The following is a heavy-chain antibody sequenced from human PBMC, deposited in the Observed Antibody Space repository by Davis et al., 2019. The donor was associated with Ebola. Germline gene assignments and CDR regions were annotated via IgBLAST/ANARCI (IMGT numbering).Heavy chain of an antibody. D-gene: IGHD4-17*01. CDR3: ARVLGNGDLLLDY. V-gene: IGHV4-34*01. CDR1: GGSFSGYY. CDR2: INHSGST. Sequence: SETLSLTCAVYGGSFSGYYWSWIRQPPGKGLEWIGEINHSGSTIYNPSLKSRVTISIDTSKNQFSLKLSSVTAADTALYYCARVLGNGDLLLDYWGQGTLVTVSS. J-gene: IGHJ4*02.